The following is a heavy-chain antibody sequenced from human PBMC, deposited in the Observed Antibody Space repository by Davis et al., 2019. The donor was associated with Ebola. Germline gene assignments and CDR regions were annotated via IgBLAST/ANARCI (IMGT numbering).Heavy chain of an antibody. J-gene: IGHJ6*04. CDR2: INHSGST. CDR1: GFTFSSNS. D-gene: IGHD3-10*01. CDR3: ARGKGVLWFGELLYQLGYYYGMDV. V-gene: IGHV4-34*01. Sequence: ESLKISCAASGFTFSSNSMNWVRQPPGKGLEWIGEINHSGSTNYNPSLKSRVTISVDTSKNQFSLKLSSVTAADTAVYYCARGKGVLWFGELLYQLGYYYGMDVWGKGTTVTVSS.